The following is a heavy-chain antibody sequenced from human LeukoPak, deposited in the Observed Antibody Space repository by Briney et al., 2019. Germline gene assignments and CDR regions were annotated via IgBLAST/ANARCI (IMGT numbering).Heavy chain of an antibody. Sequence: PGGSLRLSCAASGFTFSSYAMSWVRQAPGKGLEWISYITTTGDRVEYADSVKGRFTISRDNAKNSLYLEMNSLRAEDTGVYFCARDTKDYWGQGSLVVVSS. D-gene: IGHD2-2*01. J-gene: IGHJ4*02. CDR3: ARDTKDY. CDR2: ITTTGDRV. CDR1: GFTFSSYA. V-gene: IGHV3-48*03.